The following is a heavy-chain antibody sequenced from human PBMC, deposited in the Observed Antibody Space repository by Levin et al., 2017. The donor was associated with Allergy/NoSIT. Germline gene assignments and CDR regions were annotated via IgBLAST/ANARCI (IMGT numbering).Heavy chain of an antibody. CDR2: ITPGGST. V-gene: IGHV4-34*01. D-gene: IGHD3-10*01. CDR1: GVSFSGSF. Sequence: TSETLSLTCAVYGVSFSGSFWSWLRQPPGKGLEWIGEITPGGSTRYNPSLKSRVTISLDTSKNQLSLRLSSVTAADTAVYYCARGGAPGAFDIWGQGTTVTVSS. J-gene: IGHJ3*02. CDR3: ARGGAPGAFDI.